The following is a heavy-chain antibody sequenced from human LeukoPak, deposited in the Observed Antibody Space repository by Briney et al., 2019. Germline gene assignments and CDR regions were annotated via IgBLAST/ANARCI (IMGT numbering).Heavy chain of an antibody. V-gene: IGHV4-59*12. J-gene: IGHJ4*02. CDR2: IYYSGST. CDR3: ARIAVAGKTITDY. Sequence: SETLSLTCTVSGGSISSYYWSWIRQPPGKGLEWIGYIYYSGSTNYNPSLKSRVTISVDTSKNQFSLKLSSVTAADTAVYYCARIAVAGKTITDYWGQGTLVTVSS. CDR1: GGSISSYY. D-gene: IGHD6-19*01.